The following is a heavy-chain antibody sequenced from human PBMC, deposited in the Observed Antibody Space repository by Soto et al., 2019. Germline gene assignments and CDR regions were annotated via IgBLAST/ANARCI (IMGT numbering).Heavy chain of an antibody. CDR1: GFTVSSNY. V-gene: IGHV3-66*01. J-gene: IGHJ1*01. CDR2: IYSGGST. D-gene: IGHD1-7*01. Sequence: GGSLRLSCAASGFTVSSNYMSWVRQAPGKGLEWVSVIYSGGSTYYADSVKGRFTISRDNSKNTLYLQMNSLRAEDTAVYYCAREPPAYNWNYGYFQHWGQGTLVTVSS. CDR3: AREPPAYNWNYGYFQH.